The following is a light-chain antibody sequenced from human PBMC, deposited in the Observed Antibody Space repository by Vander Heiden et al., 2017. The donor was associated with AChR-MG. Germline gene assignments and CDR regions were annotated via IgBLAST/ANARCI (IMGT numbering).Light chain of an antibody. CDR2: DVS. CDR3: CSYAGTNTVI. Sequence: QSALTHPRSVSGSPGQSVTISCTGTTSDIGTYDYVSWYQQHLGKAPKRIIYDVSLRPSGVPDRFSGSKSGTAASLTISGLQTDDEADYYCCSYAGTNTVIFGGGTKLTVL. J-gene: IGLJ2*01. V-gene: IGLV2-11*01. CDR1: TSDIGTYDY.